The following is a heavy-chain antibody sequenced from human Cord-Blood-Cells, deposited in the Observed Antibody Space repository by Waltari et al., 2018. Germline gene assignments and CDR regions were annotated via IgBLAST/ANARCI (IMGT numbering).Heavy chain of an antibody. CDR3: ATNLGNGAFDI. D-gene: IGHD7-27*01. J-gene: IGHJ3*02. Sequence: QVQLVQSVAEVKMPGASVKVSCTASGYTFTSYDINCVRQATGQGREWMGWMNPNSGNTGYAQKFQGRVTMTRKTSISTAYMELSSLRSEDTAVYYCATNLGNGAFDIWGQGTMVTVSS. CDR2: MNPNSGNT. CDR1: GYTFTSYD. V-gene: IGHV1-8*01.